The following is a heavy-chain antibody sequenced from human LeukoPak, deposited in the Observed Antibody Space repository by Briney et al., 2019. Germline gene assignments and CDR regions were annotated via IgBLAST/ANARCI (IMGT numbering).Heavy chain of an antibody. D-gene: IGHD6-19*01. V-gene: IGHV3-23*01. CDR2: ISGTGGRT. Sequence: PGGSLRLSCAASGFTFSNYAMSWIRQAPGKGPEWVSCISGTGGRTYYADSVKDRFSISRDNSKNTLYLQMNSLRAEDTALYYCAKISSGWFWNYFDYWGQETLVTVSS. J-gene: IGHJ4*02. CDR1: GFTFSNYA. CDR3: AKISSGWFWNYFDY.